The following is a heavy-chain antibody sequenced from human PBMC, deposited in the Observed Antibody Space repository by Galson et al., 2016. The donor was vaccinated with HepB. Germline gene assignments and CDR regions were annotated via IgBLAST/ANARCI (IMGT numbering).Heavy chain of an antibody. J-gene: IGHJ3*02. D-gene: IGHD3-22*01. CDR2: ISSSISYK. CDR3: AREYYYDSSGDDAFDI. CDR1: RFTFSSYS. V-gene: IGHV3-21*01. Sequence: SLRLSCAASRFTFSSYSMNWVRQAQGKGLECVSSISSSISYKYYADSWKGRFTISGDNAKNALYLQLNSLRAEDTAVCYCAREYYYDSSGDDAFDIWGQGTMVTVSS.